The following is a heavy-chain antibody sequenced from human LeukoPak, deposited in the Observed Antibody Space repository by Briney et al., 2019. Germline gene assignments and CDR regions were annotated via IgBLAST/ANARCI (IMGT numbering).Heavy chain of an antibody. CDR3: ARGYCSGGSCAEGFDY. CDR1: GYTFTSYY. J-gene: IGHJ4*02. V-gene: IGHV1-2*02. CDR2: INPNSGGT. D-gene: IGHD2-15*01. Sequence: ASVKVSCKASGYTFTSYYMHWVRQAPGQGLEWMGWINPNSGGTNYAQKFQGRVTMTRDTSISTAYMELSRLRSDDTAVYYCARGYCSGGSCAEGFDYWGQGTLVTVSS.